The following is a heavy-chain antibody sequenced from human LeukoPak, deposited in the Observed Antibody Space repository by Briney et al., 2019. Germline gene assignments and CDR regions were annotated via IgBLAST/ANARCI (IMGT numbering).Heavy chain of an antibody. Sequence: PSETLSLTCAVYGGSFSGYYWSWIRQPPGKGLEWIGEINHSGSTNYNPSLKSRVTISVDTSKNQFSLKLSSVTAADTAVYYCARLTYSSGWPFDYWGQGTLVTVSS. J-gene: IGHJ4*02. CDR2: INHSGST. V-gene: IGHV4-34*01. D-gene: IGHD6-19*01. CDR1: GGSFSGYY. CDR3: ARLTYSSGWPFDY.